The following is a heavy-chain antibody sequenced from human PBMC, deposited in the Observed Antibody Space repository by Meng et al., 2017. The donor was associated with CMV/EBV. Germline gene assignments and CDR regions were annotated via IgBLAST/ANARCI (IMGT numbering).Heavy chain of an antibody. Sequence: GESLKISCAASGFTFDNYAMSWVRQAPGKGLEWVSSISGSGGSTYYADSVKGRFTVSRDNSKNALYLQMDSLRAEDTATYYCARCCYGSGSYYQIDCWGQGAQVTVSS. V-gene: IGHV3-23*01. J-gene: IGHJ4*02. D-gene: IGHD3-10*01. CDR3: ARCCYGSGSYYQIDC. CDR1: GFTFDNYA. CDR2: ISGSGGST.